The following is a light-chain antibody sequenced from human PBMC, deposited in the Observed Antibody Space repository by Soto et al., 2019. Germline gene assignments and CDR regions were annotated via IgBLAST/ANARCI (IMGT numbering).Light chain of an antibody. CDR3: SSYTGSSTLVV. J-gene: IGLJ2*01. CDR2: DVT. V-gene: IGLV2-14*01. Sequence: QSVLTQPASVSGSPGQSITISCTGTSSDVGGYNYVSWYQQNPGKAPKLMIYDVTNRPSGVSNRFSGSKSGNTASLTISGLQAEDESDYYCSSYTGSSTLVVFGGGTKLTVL. CDR1: SSDVGGYNY.